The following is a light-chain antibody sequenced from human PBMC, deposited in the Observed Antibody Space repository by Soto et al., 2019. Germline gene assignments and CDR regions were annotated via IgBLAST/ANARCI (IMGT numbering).Light chain of an antibody. CDR1: QEISNY. V-gene: IGKV1-33*01. J-gene: IGKJ1*01. CDR3: QQYDNIPRT. CDR2: DAA. Sequence: DIQMTQSPSSLSASVGARVTITCQASQEISNYLNWYQQKAGKAPKLLIYDAANLETGVPSRFSGSGSGTDFTFTISSLQPEDIATYYCQQYDNIPRTFGQGTKVEIK.